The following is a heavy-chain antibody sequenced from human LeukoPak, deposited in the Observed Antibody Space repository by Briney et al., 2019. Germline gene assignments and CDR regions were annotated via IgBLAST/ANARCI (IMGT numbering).Heavy chain of an antibody. V-gene: IGHV6-1*01. Sequence: SQTLSLTCVISGDSVSANSVGWHWIRQSPSRGLEWLGKTHYRSKWSNDYAVPVKSRITINPDTSKNQFSLQLNSVTPDDTAVYYCARSRNYAMDVWGQGTTVTVSS. CDR2: THYRSKWSN. CDR1: GDSVSANSVG. CDR3: ARSRNYAMDV. J-gene: IGHJ6*02.